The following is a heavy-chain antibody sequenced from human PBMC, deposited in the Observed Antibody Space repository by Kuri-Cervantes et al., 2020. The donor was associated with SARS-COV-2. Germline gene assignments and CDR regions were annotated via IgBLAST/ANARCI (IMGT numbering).Heavy chain of an antibody. J-gene: IGHJ2*01. Sequence: GESLKISCAASGFTVSSNYMNWVRQAPGKGLEWVSVIYSGGTTYYADSVKGRFTISRDNSKNTLDLQMNSLRAEDTAVYYCARRVISYWYFDLWGRGTLVTVLL. D-gene: IGHD3-16*02. V-gene: IGHV3-53*01. CDR1: GFTVSSNY. CDR2: IYSGGTT. CDR3: ARRVISYWYFDL.